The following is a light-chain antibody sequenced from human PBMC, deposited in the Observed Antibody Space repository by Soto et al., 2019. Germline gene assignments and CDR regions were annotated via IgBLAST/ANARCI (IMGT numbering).Light chain of an antibody. CDR2: AAS. V-gene: IGKV1-27*01. CDR1: QSINKY. CDR3: QQYHSDPRT. Sequence: DIQMTQSPSSLSASVGDRVTITCRASQSINKYLALYQQKPGKGPNLLIYAASTLQSGVPSRFSGSGSGTECTLTISILQPEDVATYYCQQYHSDPRTFGQGTKVEI. J-gene: IGKJ1*01.